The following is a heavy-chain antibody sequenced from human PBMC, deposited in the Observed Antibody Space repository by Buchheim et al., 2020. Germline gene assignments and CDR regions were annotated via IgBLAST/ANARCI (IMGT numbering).Heavy chain of an antibody. D-gene: IGHD6-19*01. CDR3: ASWLVRRSFDY. V-gene: IGHV3-30*03. CDR2: ISYDGSNK. J-gene: IGHJ4*02. Sequence: QVQLVESGGGVVQPGRSLRLSCAASGLTFSSYGMHWVRQAPGKGLEWVAVISYDGSNKYYADSVKGRFTISRDNSKNTLYLQMNGLRAEDTAVYYCASWLVRRSFDYWGQGTL. CDR1: GLTFSSYG.